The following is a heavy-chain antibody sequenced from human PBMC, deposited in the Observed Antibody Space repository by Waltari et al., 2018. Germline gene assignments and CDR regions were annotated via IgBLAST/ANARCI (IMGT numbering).Heavy chain of an antibody. J-gene: IGHJ4*02. CDR1: GVSISSYY. CDR3: ARVPATRSNYYLDL. D-gene: IGHD1-1*01. V-gene: IGHV4-59*01. CDR2: IYYRGSA. Sequence: QVQLQESGPGLVKPSETLSLTCNVSGVSISSYYWSWIRQPPGKGLEWIGYIYYRGSANYNPSLKSRVFMSVDTSKNQVSLKLSSMTAADTAVYYCARVPATRSNYYLDLWGQGTLVAVSS.